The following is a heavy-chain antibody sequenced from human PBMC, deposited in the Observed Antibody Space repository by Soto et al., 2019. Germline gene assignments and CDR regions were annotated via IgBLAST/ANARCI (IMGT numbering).Heavy chain of an antibody. CDR2: IWYDGTNK. J-gene: IGHJ4*02. CDR3: ARELEAVAGIDY. CDR1: GFTFSSYG. V-gene: IGHV3-33*01. D-gene: IGHD6-19*01. Sequence: GGSLRLSCAASGFTFSSYGMHWVRQAPGKGLEWVAVIWYDGTNKYYADSVKGRITISRDNSKNTLDLQMNSLRAEDTAVYYCARELEAVAGIDYWGQGTLVTVSS.